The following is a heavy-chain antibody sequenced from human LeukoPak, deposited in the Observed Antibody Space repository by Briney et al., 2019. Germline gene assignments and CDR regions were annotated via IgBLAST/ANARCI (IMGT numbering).Heavy chain of an antibody. CDR3: ARDNPRTTTYSSGSSFDF. V-gene: IGHV4-61*02. D-gene: IGHD6-19*01. CDR2: IYTSGST. J-gene: IGHJ4*02. Sequence: SETLSLTCTVSGGSISSGSYSWSWIRQPAGKGLEWIGRIYTSGSTNYNPSLKSRVTISVDTSKNQFSLKLSSVTAADTAVYFCARDNPRTTTYSSGSSFDFWGQGTLVTVSS. CDR1: GGSISSGSYS.